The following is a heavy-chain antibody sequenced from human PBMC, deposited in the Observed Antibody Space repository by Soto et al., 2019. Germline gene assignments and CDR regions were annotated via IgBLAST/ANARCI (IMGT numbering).Heavy chain of an antibody. J-gene: IGHJ3*02. Sequence: GGSLRLSCAASGFTFSSYSMNWVRQAPGKGLEWVSYISSSSSTIYYADSVKGRFTISRDNAKNSLYLQMNSLRAEDTAVYYCARVPPGYCSSTSCYFFAFDIWGQGTMVTVSS. D-gene: IGHD2-2*01. CDR1: GFTFSSYS. CDR2: ISSSSSTI. CDR3: ARVPPGYCSSTSCYFFAFDI. V-gene: IGHV3-48*01.